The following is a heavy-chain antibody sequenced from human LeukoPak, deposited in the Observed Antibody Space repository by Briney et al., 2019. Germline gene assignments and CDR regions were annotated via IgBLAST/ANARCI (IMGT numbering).Heavy chain of an antibody. CDR3: AKDPGSAAAGRGGNWFDP. V-gene: IGHV3-48*03. D-gene: IGHD6-13*01. CDR2: ISSSGSTI. Sequence: PGGSRRLSCAASGFRFSSYEMNWVRQAPGKGLEWVSYISSSGSTIYYADSVKGRFTISRDNSKNTLYLQMNSLRAEDTAVYYCAKDPGSAAAGRGGNWFDPWGQGTLVTVSS. CDR1: GFRFSSYE. J-gene: IGHJ5*02.